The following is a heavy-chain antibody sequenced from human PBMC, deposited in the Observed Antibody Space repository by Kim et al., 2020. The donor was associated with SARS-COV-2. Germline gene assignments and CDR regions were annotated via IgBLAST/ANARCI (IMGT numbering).Heavy chain of an antibody. V-gene: IGHV1-8*01. J-gene: IGHJ3*01. CDR2: MNPNSGTT. CDR3: ATVRTGGVVC. Sequence: ASVKVSCKASGDTFSNYAINWVRQAPGQGLEWMGWMNPNSGTTEFAQRFQGRVTMTTDDSTNTAYMDLSSLRSDDTAVYYCATVRTGGVVCGGQG. D-gene: IGHD2-8*02. CDR1: GDTFSNYA.